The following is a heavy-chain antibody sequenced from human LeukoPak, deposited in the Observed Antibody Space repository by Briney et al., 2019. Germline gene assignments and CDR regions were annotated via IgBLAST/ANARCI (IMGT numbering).Heavy chain of an antibody. CDR1: GGTFSSYA. V-gene: IGHV1-2*02. D-gene: IGHD1-7*01. Sequence: ASVKVSCKASGGTFSSYAISWVRQAPGQGLEWMGWINPNSGGTNYAQKFQGRVTMTRDTSISTAYMELSRLRSDDTAVYYCARSNWNYLGAFDIWGQGTMVTVSS. J-gene: IGHJ3*02. CDR3: ARSNWNYLGAFDI. CDR2: INPNSGGT.